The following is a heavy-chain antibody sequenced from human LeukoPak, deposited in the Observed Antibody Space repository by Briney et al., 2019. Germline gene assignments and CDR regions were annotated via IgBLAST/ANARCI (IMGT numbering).Heavy chain of an antibody. CDR3: AKGAYFSGSYGFAFDY. CDR2: ISSGGGST. V-gene: IGHV3-23*01. CDR1: GLTFSSYP. J-gene: IGHJ4*02. D-gene: IGHD3-10*01. Sequence: GGSLRLSCAASGLTFSSYPMTWVRQAPGKGLEWVSAISSGGGSTHYADSVKGRFTISRDNSKNTLYLQMNSLRAEDTAVYFCAKGAYFSGSYGFAFDYWGQGTLVTVSS.